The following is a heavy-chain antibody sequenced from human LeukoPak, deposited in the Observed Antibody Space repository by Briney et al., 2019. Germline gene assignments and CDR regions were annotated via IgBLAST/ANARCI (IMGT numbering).Heavy chain of an antibody. CDR1: GGSFSGYY. CDR3: AVVPAAIPNWFDP. CDR2: INHSGST. J-gene: IGHJ5*02. Sequence: SETLSLTCAVYGGSFSGYYWSWIRQPPGKGLEWIGEINHSGSTNYNPSLKSRVTISVDTSKNQFSLKLSSVTAADTAVYYCAVVPAAIPNWFDPWGQGTLVTVSS. V-gene: IGHV4-34*01. D-gene: IGHD2-2*02.